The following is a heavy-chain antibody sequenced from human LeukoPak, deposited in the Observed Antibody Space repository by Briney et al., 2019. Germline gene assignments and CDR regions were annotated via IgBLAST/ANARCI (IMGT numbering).Heavy chain of an antibody. CDR2: ISDSGGST. CDR1: GFPFSSYA. CDR3: ARDKQWLYCFDQ. D-gene: IGHD6-19*01. V-gene: IGHV3-64*04. Sequence: PGGSLRLSCSASGFPFSSYAMHWVRQAPGKGLEYVSAISDSGGSTYYADSVKGRFTISRDNSKNTLYLQMNSLRAEDTAVYYCARDKQWLYCFDQWGQGTPVTVSS. J-gene: IGHJ4*02.